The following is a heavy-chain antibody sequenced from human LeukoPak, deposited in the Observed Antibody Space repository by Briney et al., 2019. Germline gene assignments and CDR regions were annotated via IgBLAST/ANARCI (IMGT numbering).Heavy chain of an antibody. CDR3: AKDQNYGSGFDP. Sequence: AGGSLRLSCAASGFTFSSYWMHWVRQAPGKGLVWVARINGDGSDTNYADSVKGRFTISRDNARNTVYLQMNCLRAEDTAVYYCAKDQNYGSGFDPWGQGTLVTVSS. CDR1: GFTFSSYW. V-gene: IGHV3-74*01. D-gene: IGHD3-10*01. J-gene: IGHJ5*02. CDR2: INGDGSDT.